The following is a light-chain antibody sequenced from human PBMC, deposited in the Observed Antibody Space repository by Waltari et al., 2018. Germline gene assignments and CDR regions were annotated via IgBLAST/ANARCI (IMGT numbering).Light chain of an antibody. CDR3: QAWDTRTAE. J-gene: IGLJ2*01. Sequence: SFDLTQPPSVSVSPGQTASITCSGAKLGDTYASWYQQRPGQAPVLVIYQDTKRPSGIPERFSGSNSGNTATLTISGTQAMDEADYYCQAWDTRTAEFGGGTKLTVL. CDR2: QDT. V-gene: IGLV3-1*01. CDR1: KLGDTY.